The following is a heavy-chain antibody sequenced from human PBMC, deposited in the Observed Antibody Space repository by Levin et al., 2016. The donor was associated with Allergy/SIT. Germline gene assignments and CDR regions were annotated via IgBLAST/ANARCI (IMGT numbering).Heavy chain of an antibody. CDR3: AKAPLRFLEWLFFDY. CDR2: ISWNSGSI. Sequence: GGSLRLSCAASGFTFDDYAMHWVRQAPGKGLEWVSGISWNSGSIGYADSVKGRFTISRDNAKNSLYLQMNSLRAEDTALYYCAKAPLRFLEWLFFDYWGQGTLVTVSS. J-gene: IGHJ4*02. V-gene: IGHV3-9*01. D-gene: IGHD3-3*01. CDR1: GFTFDDYA.